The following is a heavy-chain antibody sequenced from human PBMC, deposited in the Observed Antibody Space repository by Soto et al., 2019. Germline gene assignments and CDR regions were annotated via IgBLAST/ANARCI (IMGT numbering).Heavy chain of an antibody. CDR2: ISYDGSNK. D-gene: IGHD4-4*01. V-gene: IGHV3-30*18. CDR3: AKIPTPSNHGEQNGR. CDR1: GFTFSSYG. J-gene: IGHJ4*02. Sequence: QVQLVESGGGVVQPGRSLRLSCAASGFTFSSYGMHWVRQAPGKGLEWVAVISYDGSNKYYADSVKGRFTISRDNSKNTLYLQKNSLRAEDTAVYYCAKIPTPSNHGEQNGRWGQGALVTVSS.